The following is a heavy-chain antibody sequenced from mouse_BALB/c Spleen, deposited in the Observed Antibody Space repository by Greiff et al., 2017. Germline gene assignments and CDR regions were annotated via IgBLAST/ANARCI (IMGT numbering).Heavy chain of an antibody. V-gene: IGHV1S22*01. CDR3: TRSYYYGSSPHFDY. Sequence: LQQPVSELVRPGASVKLSCKASGYTFTSYWMHWVKQRHGQGLEWIGNIYPGSGSTNYDEKFKSKGTLTVDTSSSTAYMHLSSLTSEDSAVYYCTRSYYYGSSPHFDYWGQGTTLTVSS. CDR1: GYTFTSYW. D-gene: IGHD1-1*01. J-gene: IGHJ2*01. CDR2: IYPGSGST.